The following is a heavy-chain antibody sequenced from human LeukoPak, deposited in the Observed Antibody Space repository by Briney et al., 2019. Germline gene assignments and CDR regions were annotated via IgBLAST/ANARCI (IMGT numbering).Heavy chain of an antibody. CDR1: GFTFSSYG. Sequence: PGGSLRLSCAASGFTFSSYGMHWVRQAPGKGLEWVAVIWYDGSNKYYADSVKGRFTISRDNSKNTLYLQMNSLRAEDTAVYYCAKGTTVTTHDAFDIWGQGTMVTVSS. D-gene: IGHD4-17*01. CDR3: AKGTTVTTHDAFDI. CDR2: IWYDGSNK. V-gene: IGHV3-33*06. J-gene: IGHJ3*02.